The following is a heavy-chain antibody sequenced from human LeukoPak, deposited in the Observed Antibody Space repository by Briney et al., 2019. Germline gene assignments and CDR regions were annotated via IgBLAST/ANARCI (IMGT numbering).Heavy chain of an antibody. CDR3: ARDQQDLSGSYSLTFDY. Sequence: GRSLRLSCAAPGFTFSSYAMHWVRQAPGKGLEWVAVISYDGSNKYHADSVKGRFTISRDNSKNTLYLQMTSLSAEDTAVYYCARDQQDLSGSYSLTFDYWGQGTLVTVSS. CDR2: ISYDGSNK. CDR1: GFTFSSYA. D-gene: IGHD1-26*01. V-gene: IGHV3-30-3*01. J-gene: IGHJ4*02.